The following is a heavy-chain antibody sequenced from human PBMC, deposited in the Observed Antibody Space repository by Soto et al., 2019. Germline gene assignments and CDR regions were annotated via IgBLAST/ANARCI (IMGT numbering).Heavy chain of an antibody. J-gene: IGHJ5*02. CDR2: IYYSGST. D-gene: IGHD3-10*02. CDR1: GCSISSGDYY. CDR3: ARSLFGWGIWFDP. V-gene: IGHV4-30-4*01. Sequence: SETLSLACTVSGCSISSGDYYWSWIRQPPGKGLEWIGYIYYSGSTSYNPSLKSRVTISLDTSKNQFSLKLSSVTAADTAVYYCARSLFGWGIWFDPWGQGTLVTVSS.